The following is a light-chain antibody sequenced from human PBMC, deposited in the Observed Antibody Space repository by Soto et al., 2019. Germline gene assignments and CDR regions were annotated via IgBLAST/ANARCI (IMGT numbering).Light chain of an antibody. V-gene: IGKV3-20*01. Sequence: EIVLTQSPGTLSLSPGERATLSCRASQSVSSNNLAWYQQRPGQAPRVVIYGASTRATGIPERFSGSGSGTDFTLTISRLEPEDFAVYYCLQHNSYPYTFGQGTKLEIK. CDR3: LQHNSYPYT. CDR2: GAS. J-gene: IGKJ2*01. CDR1: QSVSSNN.